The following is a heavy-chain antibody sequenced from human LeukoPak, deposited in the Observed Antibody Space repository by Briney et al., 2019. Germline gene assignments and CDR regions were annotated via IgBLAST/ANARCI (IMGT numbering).Heavy chain of an antibody. V-gene: IGHV3-53*04. CDR2: IYRGGNI. D-gene: IGHD3-3*01. CDR3: VKDLDFDFGGAF. CDR1: EFTVTTNY. Sequence: GGSLRLSCAASEFTVTTNYMIWVRQAPGKGLEWVAIIYRGGNIYYADSVKGRFTISRQYSENTVYLQMNSLRPDDTAIYYCVKDLDFDFGGAFWGQGTLVTVSS. J-gene: IGHJ4*02.